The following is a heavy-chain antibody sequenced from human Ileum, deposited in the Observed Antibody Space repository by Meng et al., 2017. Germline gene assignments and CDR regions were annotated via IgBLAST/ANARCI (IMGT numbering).Heavy chain of an antibody. Sequence: QVPVQQWGAGLWKPAESLLLTCAVYGGSFSGYHWSLIHQPPGKGLEWIGEINDSVSTNYNPSLKSRVTISEDTSKNQFSLKWSSVTAAETAVYYCARTSGWFYYWGQGTLVTVSS. CDR1: GGSFSGYH. CDR2: INDSVST. J-gene: IGHJ4*02. CDR3: ARTSGWFYY. V-gene: IGHV4-34*01. D-gene: IGHD6-19*01.